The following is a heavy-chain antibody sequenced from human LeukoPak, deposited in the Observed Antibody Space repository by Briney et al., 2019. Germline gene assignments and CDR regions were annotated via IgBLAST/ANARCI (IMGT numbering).Heavy chain of an antibody. CDR2: IYYSGST. J-gene: IGHJ4*02. D-gene: IGHD6-13*01. Sequence: PSETLSLTCTVSGGSISSSSYYWGWIRQPPGKGLEWIGSIYYSGSTYYNPSLKSRVTISVDTSKNQFSLKLSSVTAADTAVYYCARGGGSSWYFDYWGQGTLVTVSS. CDR1: GGSISSSSYY. CDR3: ARGGGSSWYFDY. V-gene: IGHV4-39*07.